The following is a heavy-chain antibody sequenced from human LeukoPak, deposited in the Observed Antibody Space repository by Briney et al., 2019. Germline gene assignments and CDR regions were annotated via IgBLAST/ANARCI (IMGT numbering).Heavy chain of an antibody. CDR1: GFTFSSYA. CDR2: ISGSGGST. D-gene: IGHD3-22*01. V-gene: IGHV3-23*01. J-gene: IGHJ3*02. Sequence: PGGSLRLSCAASGFTFSSYAMSWVRQAPGKGLEWVSAISGSGGSTYYADSVKGRFTISRDNSKNTLYLKMNSLRAEDTAVYYCAKADITMIVVVTQYAFDIWGQGTMVTVSS. CDR3: AKADITMIVVVTQYAFDI.